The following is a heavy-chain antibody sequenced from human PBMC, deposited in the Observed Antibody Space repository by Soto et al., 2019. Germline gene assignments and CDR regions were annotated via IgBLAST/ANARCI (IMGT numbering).Heavy chain of an antibody. CDR1: GGTFSSYA. D-gene: IGHD5-18*01. V-gene: IGHV1-69*13. Sequence: SVKVSCKASGGTFSSYAISWVRQAPGQGLEWMGGIIPIFGTANYAQKFQGRVTITADESTSTAYTELSSLRFEDTAVYYCARLVDTAIGYGMDVWGQGTTVTVSS. CDR2: IIPIFGTA. J-gene: IGHJ6*02. CDR3: ARLVDTAIGYGMDV.